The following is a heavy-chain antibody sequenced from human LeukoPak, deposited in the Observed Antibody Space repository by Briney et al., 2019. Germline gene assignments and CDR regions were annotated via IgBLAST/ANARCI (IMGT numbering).Heavy chain of an antibody. CDR1: GFTFDSYA. Sequence: GSLRLSCAASGFTFDSYAMTWVRQAPGKGLEWVSYISSPGSGTFYADSVKGRFTISRDNSKNTLYLQMNSLRAEDTAVYYCAKRGIPTSAYYFDYWGQGTLITVSS. CDR2: ISSPGSGT. D-gene: IGHD2-2*01. V-gene: IGHV3-23*01. J-gene: IGHJ4*02. CDR3: AKRGIPTSAYYFDY.